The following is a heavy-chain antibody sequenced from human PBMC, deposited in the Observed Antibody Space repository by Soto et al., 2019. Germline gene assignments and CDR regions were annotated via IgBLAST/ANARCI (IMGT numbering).Heavy chain of an antibody. CDR3: AKDAQSSERYYYYGMDV. J-gene: IGHJ6*02. Sequence: GGSLRLSCAASGFTFSSYAMSWVRQAPGKGLEWVSAISGSGGSTYYADSVKGRFTISRDNSKNTLYLQMNSLRAGDTAVYYCAKDAQSSERYYYYGMDVWGQGTTVTVSS. CDR1: GFTFSSYA. D-gene: IGHD6-25*01. V-gene: IGHV3-23*01. CDR2: ISGSGGST.